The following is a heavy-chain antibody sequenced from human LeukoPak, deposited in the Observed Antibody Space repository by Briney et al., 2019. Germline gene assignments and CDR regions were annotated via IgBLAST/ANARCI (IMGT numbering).Heavy chain of an antibody. J-gene: IGHJ5*02. V-gene: IGHV1-46*01. CDR2: INPSGGST. CDR3: ARDKGGSSWYYNWFDP. D-gene: IGHD6-13*01. CDR1: GYTFTSYY. Sequence: AASVKVSCKASGYTFTSYYMHWVRQAPGQGLEWMGIINPSGGSTSYAQKFQGRVTMTTDTSTSTAYMELRSLRSDDTAVYYCARDKGGSSWYYNWFDPWGQGTLVTVSS.